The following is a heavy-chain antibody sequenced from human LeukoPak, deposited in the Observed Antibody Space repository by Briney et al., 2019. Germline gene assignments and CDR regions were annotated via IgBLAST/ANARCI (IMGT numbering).Heavy chain of an antibody. CDR1: GYTFTGYY. D-gene: IGHD5-18*01. Sequence: GASVKVSCKASGYTFTGYYMHWVRQAPGQGLEWMGWINPNSGGTNYAQKFQGRVTMTRDTSISTAYMELSRLRSDDTAVYYCASNVDTAMIDAFDIWGQGTMVTVSS. CDR2: INPNSGGT. J-gene: IGHJ3*02. CDR3: ASNVDTAMIDAFDI. V-gene: IGHV1-2*02.